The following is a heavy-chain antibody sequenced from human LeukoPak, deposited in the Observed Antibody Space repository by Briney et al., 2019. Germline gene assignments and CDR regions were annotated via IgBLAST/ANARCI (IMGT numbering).Heavy chain of an antibody. Sequence: SVKVSCKASGGTFSSYAISWVRQAPGQGLEWMGGIIPIFGTANYAQKFQGRVTITADESTSTAYMELSGLRSEDTAVYYCAIPVDIVATTHPGYFDYWGQGTLVTVSS. V-gene: IGHV1-69*13. CDR1: GGTFSSYA. CDR2: IIPIFGTA. CDR3: AIPVDIVATTHPGYFDY. D-gene: IGHD5-12*01. J-gene: IGHJ4*02.